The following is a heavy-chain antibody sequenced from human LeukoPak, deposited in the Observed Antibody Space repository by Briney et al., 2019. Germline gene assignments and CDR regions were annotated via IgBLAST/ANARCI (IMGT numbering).Heavy chain of an antibody. J-gene: IGHJ4*02. CDR2: INSDGSWT. CDR3: ARAPGYSGIDY. V-gene: IGHV3-74*01. CDR1: GNYW. Sequence: GGSLRLSCAASGNYWMHWVRQVPGKGLVWVSHINSDGSWTSYADSVKGRFTISKDNAKNTVYLQMNSLRAGDTAVYYCARAPGYSGIDYWGQGTLVTVSS. D-gene: IGHD1-26*01.